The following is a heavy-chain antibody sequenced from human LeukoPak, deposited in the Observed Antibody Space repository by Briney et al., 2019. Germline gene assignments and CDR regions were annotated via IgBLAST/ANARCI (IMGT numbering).Heavy chain of an antibody. Sequence: SETLSLTCTVSGGSISSYYWSWIRQPAGKGLEWIGCIYTSGSTNYNPSLKSRVTMSVDTSKNQFSLKLSSVTAADAAVYYCARAPIAVGAPPYFDYWGQGTLVNVSS. CDR2: IYTSGST. J-gene: IGHJ4*02. D-gene: IGHD6-19*01. V-gene: IGHV4-4*07. CDR1: GGSISSYY. CDR3: ARAPIAVGAPPYFDY.